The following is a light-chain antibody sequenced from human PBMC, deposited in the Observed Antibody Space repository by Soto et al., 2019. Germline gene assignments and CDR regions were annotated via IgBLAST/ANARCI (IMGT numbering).Light chain of an antibody. Sequence: EIVLTQSPVILSFSPVERASIFFGASQSITSSFLAWYQQKPGQAPRLLIYGASSRATGIPDRFSGTGSETDFTLTINRLEPEDFAVYYCQQYENSPITFGQGTRQEI. V-gene: IGKV3-20*01. CDR1: QSITSSF. CDR3: QQYENSPIT. CDR2: GAS. J-gene: IGKJ5*01.